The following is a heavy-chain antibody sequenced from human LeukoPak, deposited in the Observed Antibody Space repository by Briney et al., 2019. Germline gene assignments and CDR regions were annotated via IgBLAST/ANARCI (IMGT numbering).Heavy chain of an antibody. J-gene: IGHJ4*02. Sequence: GSLRLSCAASGFTFSSYALHWVRQGPGKGLEGVAVISYDGSNKYYADSVKGRFTISRDNSKNTLYLQMNSLRAEDTAVYYCARDYPPGGYGAIDYWGQGTLVTVSS. D-gene: IGHD5-12*01. CDR3: ARDYPPGGYGAIDY. CDR1: GFTFSSYA. V-gene: IGHV3-30-3*01. CDR2: ISYDGSNK.